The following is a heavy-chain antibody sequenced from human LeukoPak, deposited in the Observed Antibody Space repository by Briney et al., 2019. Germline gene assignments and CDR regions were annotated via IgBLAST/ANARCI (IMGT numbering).Heavy chain of an antibody. CDR3: ARAGSGSYIGDFDY. V-gene: IGHV3-7*03. D-gene: IGHD1-26*01. CDR1: GFTFSSYW. CDR2: IKQDGSEK. Sequence: GGSLRLSCAASGFTFSSYWMSWVRQAPGKGPEWVANIKQDGSEKYYVDSVKGRFTISRDNAKNSLYLQMNSLRAEDTAVYYCARAGSGSYIGDFDYWGQGTLVTVSS. J-gene: IGHJ4*02.